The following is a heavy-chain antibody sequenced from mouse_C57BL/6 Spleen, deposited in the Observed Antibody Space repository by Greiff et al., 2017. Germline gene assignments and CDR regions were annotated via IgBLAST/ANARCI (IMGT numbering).Heavy chain of an antibody. Sequence: VKLQESGAELARPGASVKLSCKASGYTFTSYGISWVKQRTGQGLEWIGEIYPRSGNTYYNEKFKGKATLTADKSSSTAYMELRSLTSEDSAVYFCARTGAITTVVATDAMDYWGQGTSVTVSS. D-gene: IGHD1-1*01. V-gene: IGHV1-81*01. CDR3: ARTGAITTVVATDAMDY. CDR1: GYTFTSYG. J-gene: IGHJ4*01. CDR2: IYPRSGNT.